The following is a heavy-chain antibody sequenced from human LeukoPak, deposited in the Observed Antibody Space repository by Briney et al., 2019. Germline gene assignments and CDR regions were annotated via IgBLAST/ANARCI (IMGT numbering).Heavy chain of an antibody. J-gene: IGHJ4*02. D-gene: IGHD6-19*01. CDR3: TTSPQWLEN. CDR2: IQSETDGGTT. V-gene: IGHV3-15*01. Sequence: PGGSLRLSCAASGFSFSHAWMTWVRQAPGKGLEWIGRIQSETDGGTTDYAAPVKGRFTISRDDSKNMLYLQMNSLKNEDTAAYYCTTSPQWLENWGQGTLVTVSP. CDR1: GFSFSHAW.